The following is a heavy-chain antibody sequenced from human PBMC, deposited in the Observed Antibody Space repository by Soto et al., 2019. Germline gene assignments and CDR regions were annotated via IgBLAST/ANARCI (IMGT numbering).Heavy chain of an antibody. CDR3: ARGGGWVGEASFDS. D-gene: IGHD3-10*01. CDR2: INAGNGRE. J-gene: IGHJ4*02. CDR1: GYTFTSYT. Sequence: QVQLEQSGAEVKKPGASVKVSCKTSGYTFTSYTLHWVRQAPGQGLEWMGWINAGNGREKYSQRSQHGVSLSTDKSATTAYRELRSLRSEDTALYYGARGGGWVGEASFDSWGQGTLVTVSS. V-gene: IGHV1-3*01.